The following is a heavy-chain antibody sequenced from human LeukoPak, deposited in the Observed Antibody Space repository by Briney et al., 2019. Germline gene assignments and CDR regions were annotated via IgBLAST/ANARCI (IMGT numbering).Heavy chain of an antibody. CDR1: GFTFSTYW. CDR2: IKQDGSER. J-gene: IGHJ4*02. D-gene: IGHD3-10*01. CDR3: ARFQSYSLDS. Sequence: PGGSLRLSCAASGFTFSTYWMSWVRQAPGKGLEWVANIKQDGSERYYVDSVRGRFTISRDNAKHSLYLQMNSLRAEDSAVYYCARFQSYSLDSWGQGTLVTVSS. V-gene: IGHV3-7*05.